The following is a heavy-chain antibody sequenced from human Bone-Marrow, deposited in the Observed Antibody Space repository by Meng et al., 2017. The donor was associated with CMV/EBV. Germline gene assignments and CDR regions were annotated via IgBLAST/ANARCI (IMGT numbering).Heavy chain of an antibody. V-gene: IGHV3-7*01. Sequence: GESLKISCAASGFTFDDYGMSWVRQAPGKGLEWVANIKQDGSEKSYVDSVKGRFTISRDNSKNTLYLQMNSLRAEDTAVYYCARGKYGDYLSTYFDYWGQGTLVTGSS. CDR3: ARGKYGDYLSTYFDY. D-gene: IGHD4-17*01. CDR1: GFTFDDYG. J-gene: IGHJ4*02. CDR2: IKQDGSEK.